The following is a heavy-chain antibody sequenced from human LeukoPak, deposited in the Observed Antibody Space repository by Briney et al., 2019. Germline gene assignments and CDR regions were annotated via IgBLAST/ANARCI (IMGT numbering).Heavy chain of an antibody. J-gene: IGHJ4*02. CDR1: GFPFSSFA. CDR3: AKDQLLDFDD. Sequence: PGGSLRLSCAASGFPFSSFAMSWARQAPGKGLEWVSANSVSGGSTYYADSVKGRFTISRNNSKNTLYLQMHSLRAEDTAVYYCAKDQLLDFDDWGQGTLVTVSS. V-gene: IGHV3-23*01. CDR2: NSVSGGST. D-gene: IGHD2-2*01.